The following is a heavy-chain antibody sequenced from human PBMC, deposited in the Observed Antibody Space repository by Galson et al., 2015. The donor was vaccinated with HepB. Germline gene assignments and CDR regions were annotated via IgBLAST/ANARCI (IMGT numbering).Heavy chain of an antibody. CDR3: ARDRGRYDFWGLFDP. V-gene: IGHV4-59*01. D-gene: IGHD3-3*01. Sequence: ETLSLTCTVSGGSISGYYWGWIRQPPGKGLEWIGYIYYSGSANYNPSLKGRVIISVDTFKNQFSLKLNSVTAADTAVYYCARDRGRYDFWGLFDPWGQGTLVTVSS. CDR1: GGSISGYY. CDR2: IYYSGSA. J-gene: IGHJ5*02.